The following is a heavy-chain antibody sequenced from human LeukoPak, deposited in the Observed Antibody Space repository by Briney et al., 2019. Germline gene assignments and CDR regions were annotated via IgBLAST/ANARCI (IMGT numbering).Heavy chain of an antibody. J-gene: IGHJ5*02. V-gene: IGHV3-33*01. CDR2: IWYDGSNT. D-gene: IGHD3-10*01. Sequence: GGSLRLSCAASGFNFSSYGMHWVRQAPGKGLEWVAVIWYDGSNTYYADSVKGRFTISRDNSKNTLYLQMNSLRADDTAVYYCAREAIRGVIIRHNWFDPWGQGSLVTVSS. CDR3: AREAIRGVIIRHNWFDP. CDR1: GFNFSSYG.